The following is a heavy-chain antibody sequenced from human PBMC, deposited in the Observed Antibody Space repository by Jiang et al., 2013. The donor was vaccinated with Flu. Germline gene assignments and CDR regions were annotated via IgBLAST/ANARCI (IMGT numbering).Heavy chain of an antibody. Sequence: GPGLVKPSETPSLTCIVSGGSISSSSYYWGWIRQPPGKGLEWIGSVYYSGRTYYNPSLKSRVTISVDTSKNQFSLKLTSVTAADTSVYYCARQEDSWAFXPFDNWGQGTLVTVSS. CDR2: VYYSGRT. CDR1: GGSISSSSYY. V-gene: IGHV4-39*01. D-gene: IGHD1-26*01. CDR3: ARQEDSWAFXPFDN. J-gene: IGHJ4*02.